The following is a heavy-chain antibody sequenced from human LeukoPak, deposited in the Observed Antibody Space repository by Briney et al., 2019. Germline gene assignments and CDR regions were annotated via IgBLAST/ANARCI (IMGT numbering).Heavy chain of an antibody. V-gene: IGHV3-15*01. Sequence: GGSLRLSCAASGFTFSNAWMSWVRQAPGKGLEWVGRIKSKTDGGTTDYAAPVKGRFTISRDDSKNTLYLQMNSLKAEDTAVYYCTTGRAMVVFDYWGQGTLVTVSS. CDR3: TTGRAMVVFDY. D-gene: IGHD5-18*01. CDR1: GFTFSNAW. CDR2: IKSKTDGGTT. J-gene: IGHJ4*02.